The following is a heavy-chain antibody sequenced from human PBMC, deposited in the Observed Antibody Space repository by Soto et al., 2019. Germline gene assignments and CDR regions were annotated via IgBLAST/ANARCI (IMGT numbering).Heavy chain of an antibody. D-gene: IGHD6-19*01. J-gene: IGHJ4*02. Sequence: QVQLQQWGAGLLKPSETLSLTCAVYGGSFSGYYWSWIRQPPGKGLEWIGEINHSGSTNYNPCLKRRVTISVDTSKNQFSLKLSSVTAADTAVYYCARGGGSGWPYWGQGTLVTVSS. V-gene: IGHV4-34*01. CDR2: INHSGST. CDR3: ARGGGSGWPY. CDR1: GGSFSGYY.